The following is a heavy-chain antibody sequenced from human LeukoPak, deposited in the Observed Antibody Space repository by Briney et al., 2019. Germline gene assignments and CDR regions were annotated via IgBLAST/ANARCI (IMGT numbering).Heavy chain of an antibody. CDR2: INPSGGRT. CDR3: ARGDGEAASLWENWFDP. V-gene: IGHV1-46*01. CDR1: GYTFTSYY. J-gene: IGHJ5*02. Sequence: ASVKVSCKASGYTFTSYYMHWVRQGPGQGLEWMGIINPSGGRTSYAQKFQGRVTMTRDMSTSTVYMELSSLRSEDTAVYYCARGDGEAASLWENWFDPWGQGTLVTVSS. D-gene: IGHD6-13*01.